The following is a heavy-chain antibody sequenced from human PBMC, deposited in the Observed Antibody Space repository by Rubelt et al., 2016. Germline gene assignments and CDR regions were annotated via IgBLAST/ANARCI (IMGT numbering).Heavy chain of an antibody. CDR3: ARDDSNSRVVDFDY. CDR2: INGDGSST. V-gene: IGHV3-74*01. CDR1: GFTFSSYS. J-gene: IGHJ4*02. D-gene: IGHD6-13*01. Sequence: GSLRLSCEASGFTFSSYSMHWVRQDPGKGLVWVSRINGDGSSTSYADSVKGRFTLSRDNAKNTRYLQMNSRRAEDTAVYYCARDDSNSRVVDFDYWGQGTLVTVSS.